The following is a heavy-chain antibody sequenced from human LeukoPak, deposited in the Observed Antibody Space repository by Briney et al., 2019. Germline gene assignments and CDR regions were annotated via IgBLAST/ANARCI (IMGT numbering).Heavy chain of an antibody. V-gene: IGHV4-39*07. D-gene: IGHD4-17*01. CDR2: IYYSGST. Sequence: PSETLSLTCTVSGGSISSSSYYWGWIRQPPGKGLEWIGSIYYSGSTYYNPSLKSRVTISVDTSKNQFSLKLSSVTAADTAVYYCARAPDYGDYVTLFDYWGQGTLVTVSS. CDR1: GGSISSSSYY. CDR3: ARAPDYGDYVTLFDY. J-gene: IGHJ4*02.